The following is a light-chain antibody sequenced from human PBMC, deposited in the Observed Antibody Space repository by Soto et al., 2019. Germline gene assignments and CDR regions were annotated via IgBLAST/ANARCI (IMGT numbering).Light chain of an antibody. J-gene: IGKJ1*01. Sequence: PGERATLSCRASQSVSSSFLAWYQQKPGQAPRLLIYGASSRAAGIPDRFSGSGSGTDFTLTISRLEPEDFAVYYCQQYGNSPWTFGQGTKVEIK. CDR3: QQYGNSPWT. V-gene: IGKV3-20*01. CDR2: GAS. CDR1: QSVSSSF.